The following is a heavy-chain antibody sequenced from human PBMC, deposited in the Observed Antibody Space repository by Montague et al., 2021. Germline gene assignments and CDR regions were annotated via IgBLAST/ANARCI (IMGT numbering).Heavy chain of an antibody. V-gene: IGHV4-39*07. Sequence: SETLSLTCTVSSASITSNIYYWGWIRQSPGKGLEWIGSIYYSGNSFYQPPLKSRITMAVDTSKNQFSLKLSSVTAADTAIYYCARVFSSWYVGWFDPWGQGTLVTVSS. D-gene: IGHD6-13*01. J-gene: IGHJ5*02. CDR2: IYYSGNS. CDR3: ARVFSSWYVGWFDP. CDR1: SASITSNIYY.